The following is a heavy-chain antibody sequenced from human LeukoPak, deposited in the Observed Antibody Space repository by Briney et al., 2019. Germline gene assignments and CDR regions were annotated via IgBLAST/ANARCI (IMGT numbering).Heavy chain of an antibody. CDR2: ISGSGGST. D-gene: IGHD3-22*01. Sequence: GGSLRLSCAASGFTFSSYAMSWVRQAPGKGLEWVSAISGSGGSTYYADSVKGRFTISRDNSKNTLYLQMNSLGAEDTAVYYCASDDSSGLFAVDYWGQGTLVTVSS. J-gene: IGHJ4*02. CDR3: ASDDSSGLFAVDY. V-gene: IGHV3-23*01. CDR1: GFTFSSYA.